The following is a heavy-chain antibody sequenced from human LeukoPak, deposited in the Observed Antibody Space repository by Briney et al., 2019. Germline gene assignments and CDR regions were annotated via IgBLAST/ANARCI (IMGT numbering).Heavy chain of an antibody. D-gene: IGHD2-2*01. CDR1: GGTFSSYA. CDR3: ARARVLVVPAAARYYFDY. V-gene: IGHV1-69*13. CDR2: IIPIFGTA. Sequence: ASVKVSCKASGGTFSSYAISWVRQAPGQGLEWMGGIIPIFGTANYAQKFQGRVTITADESTSTAYMELSSLRSEDMAVYYCARARVLVVPAAARYYFDYWGQGTLVTVSS. J-gene: IGHJ4*02.